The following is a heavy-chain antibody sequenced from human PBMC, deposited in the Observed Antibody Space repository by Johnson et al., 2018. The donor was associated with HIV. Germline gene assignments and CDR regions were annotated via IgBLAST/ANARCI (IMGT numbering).Heavy chain of an antibody. CDR1: GFTFSSYW. CDR3: AREGPEAAFDI. J-gene: IGHJ3*02. Sequence: EVQLVESGGVVVQPGGSLRLSCAASGFTFSSYWMHWVRQAPGKGLVWVSHIKSDGSRTSYADSVKGRFTISRDNAKNTLYLQMNSLRAEYTAVYYCAREGPEAAFDIWGQGTMVTVSS. V-gene: IGHV3-74*01. CDR2: IKSDGSRT.